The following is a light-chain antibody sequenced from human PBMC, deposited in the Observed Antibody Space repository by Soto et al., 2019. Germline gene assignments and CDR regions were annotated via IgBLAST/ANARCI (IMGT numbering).Light chain of an antibody. CDR3: QQYGSSPPSWT. V-gene: IGKV3-20*01. Sequence: EIVLTQSPGTLSLSPGERATLSCRASQSVSSSYLAWYQQKPGQPPSLLISDASSRATGIPDRFSGSGSGTDFTLTISSLEPEDFAVYYCQQYGSSPPSWTFGQGTKVEIK. J-gene: IGKJ1*01. CDR1: QSVSSSY. CDR2: DAS.